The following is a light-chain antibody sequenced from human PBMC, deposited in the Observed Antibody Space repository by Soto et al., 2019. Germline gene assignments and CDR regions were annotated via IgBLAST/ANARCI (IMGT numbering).Light chain of an antibody. CDR2: AAS. CDR3: QQSHSTVWT. CDR1: QSISSY. Sequence: DLQMTQSPSSLSASVGDRVTITCRASQSISSYLNWYQQKVGKAPKLLIYAASSLQRGVPSRFSGSGSGADFTLTISSLQPEDFATYYCQQSHSTVWTFGQGTKVEIK. J-gene: IGKJ1*01. V-gene: IGKV1-39*01.